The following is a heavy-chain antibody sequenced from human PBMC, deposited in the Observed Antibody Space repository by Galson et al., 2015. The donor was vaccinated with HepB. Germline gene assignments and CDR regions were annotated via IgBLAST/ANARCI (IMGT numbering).Heavy chain of an antibody. D-gene: IGHD6-13*01. J-gene: IGHJ6*04. CDR3: AKDAGMDV. CDR1: EFTFSSYG. CDR2: ISYDGSNK. V-gene: IGHV3-30*18. Sequence: SLRLSCAASEFTFSSYGMHWVRQAPGKGLEWVAVISYDGSNKYYADSVRGRFTISRDDSKNTLYLQMNSLRAEDTAVYYCAKDAGMDVWGKETTVTVSS.